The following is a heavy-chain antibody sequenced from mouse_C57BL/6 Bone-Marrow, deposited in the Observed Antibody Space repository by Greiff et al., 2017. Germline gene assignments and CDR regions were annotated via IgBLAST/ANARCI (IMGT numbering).Heavy chain of an antibody. CDR3: ARRAVVPYYYAMDY. CDR1: GYTFTSYD. V-gene: IGHV1-85*01. D-gene: IGHD1-1*01. CDR2: IYPRDGST. Sequence: VKVVESGPELVKPGASVKLSCKASGYTFTSYDINWVKQRPGQGLEWIGWIYPRDGSTKYNEKFKGKATLTVDTSSSSAYMELHSLTSENSAVYFCARRAVVPYYYAMDYWGQGTSVTVSS. J-gene: IGHJ4*01.